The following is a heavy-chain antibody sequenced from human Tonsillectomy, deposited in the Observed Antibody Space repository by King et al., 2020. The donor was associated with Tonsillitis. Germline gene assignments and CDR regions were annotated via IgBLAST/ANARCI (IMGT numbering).Heavy chain of an antibody. D-gene: IGHD2-2*02. Sequence: VQLVESGGGLVQPGGSLRLSCAASGFTFSSYAMSWVRQAPGKGLEWVSAISGSGGSTYYADSVKGRFTISRDNSKNTLYLQMNSLRAEDTAVYYCAKAPRYCSSTSCYTNSYYGMDVWGQGTTVTVSS. J-gene: IGHJ6*02. V-gene: IGHV3-23*04. CDR1: GFTFSSYA. CDR3: AKAPRYCSSTSCYTNSYYGMDV. CDR2: ISGSGGST.